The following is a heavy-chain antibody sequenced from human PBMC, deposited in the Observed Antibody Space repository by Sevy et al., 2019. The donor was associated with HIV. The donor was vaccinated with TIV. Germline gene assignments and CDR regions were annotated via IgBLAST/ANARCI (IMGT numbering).Heavy chain of an antibody. CDR2: IRSKDYGGAT. Sequence: GGSLRLSCTGSGFTFGDYAMSWFRQAPGMGLEWVGFIRSKDYGGATEYAASVKGRFTISRADSISFADLQMNSLKTEDTAFYYVTRGDYYDSSGYSDYWGQGTLVTVSS. CDR1: GFTFGDYA. CDR3: TRGDYYDSSGYSDY. J-gene: IGHJ4*02. D-gene: IGHD3-22*01. V-gene: IGHV3-49*03.